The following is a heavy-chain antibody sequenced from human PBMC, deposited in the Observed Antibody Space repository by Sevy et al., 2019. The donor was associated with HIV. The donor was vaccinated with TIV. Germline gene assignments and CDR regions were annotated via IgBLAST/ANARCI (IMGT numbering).Heavy chain of an antibody. CDR2: INSDGSST. J-gene: IGHJ4*02. CDR1: GITLTPYW. CDR3: SRGLYYDDMRGHQEPGDY. V-gene: IGHV3-74*01. D-gene: IGHD3-16*01. Sequence: GGSLRLSCAASGITLTPYWMHWVRQVPGKGLVWVSRINSDGSSTSNAESVKGRFTISRDNGKNTLYLQMKSLRVEDTAVYCCSRGLYYDDMRGHQEPGDYWGQGVLVTVSS.